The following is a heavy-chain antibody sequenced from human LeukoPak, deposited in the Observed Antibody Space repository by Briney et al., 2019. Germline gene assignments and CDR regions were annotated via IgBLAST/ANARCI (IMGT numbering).Heavy chain of an antibody. V-gene: IGHV3-74*01. J-gene: IGHJ4*02. D-gene: IGHD6-13*01. Sequence: TGGSLRLSCAASGFIFNNFWMHWVRQVPGKGLVWVSHTNSDGSTTDYADSVRGRFTISRDNAKNTLYLQMNSLRAEDTAVYYCARDQGIAAAQRLWGQGTLVTVSS. CDR2: TNSDGSTT. CDR3: ARDQGIAAAQRL. CDR1: GFIFNNFW.